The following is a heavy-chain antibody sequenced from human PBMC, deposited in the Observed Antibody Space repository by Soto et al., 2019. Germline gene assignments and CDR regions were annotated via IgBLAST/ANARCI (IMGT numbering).Heavy chain of an antibody. J-gene: IGHJ3*02. CDR3: ARSLIVVTGHDAFDI. CDR1: GLIVNSNY. D-gene: IGHD2-15*01. Sequence: EVQLVESGGGLVQPGGSLRLSCAASGLIVNSNYMSCVRQAPGKGPEWVSVIYSDGSTYYADSVRGRFTISRDNSKNKMFLQMNSLRAEDTAVYYCARSLIVVTGHDAFDIWGQGTVVAVSS. CDR2: IYSDGST. V-gene: IGHV3-66*01.